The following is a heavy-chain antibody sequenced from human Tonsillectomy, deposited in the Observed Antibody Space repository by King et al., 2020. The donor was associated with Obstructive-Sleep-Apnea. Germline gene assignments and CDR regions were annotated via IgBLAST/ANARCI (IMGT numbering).Heavy chain of an antibody. D-gene: IGHD3-10*01. V-gene: IGHV3-9*01. CDR2: ISWNSGSI. Sequence: VQLVESGGGLVQPGRSLRLSCAASGFTFDDYAMHWVRQAPGKGLEWVSGISWNSGSIGYADSVKGRFTISRDNAKNSLYLQMNSLRAEDTALYYCAKALHDGSFGFGELDHYYYYGMDVWGQGTTVTVSS. CDR1: GFTFDDYA. CDR3: AKALHDGSFGFGELDHYYYYGMDV. J-gene: IGHJ6*02.